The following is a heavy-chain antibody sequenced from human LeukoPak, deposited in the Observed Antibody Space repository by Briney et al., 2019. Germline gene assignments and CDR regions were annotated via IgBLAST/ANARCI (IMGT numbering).Heavy chain of an antibody. D-gene: IGHD6-19*01. CDR2: IYTSGSS. J-gene: IGHJ4*02. CDR3: AREFYSSGWETYYFDY. Sequence: SETLSLTCTVSGGSISSGSYYWSWIRQPAGKGLEWIGRIYTSGSSNYNPSLKSRVTISVDTSKNQFSLKLCSVTAADTAVYYCAREFYSSGWETYYFDYWGQGTLVTVSS. V-gene: IGHV4-61*02. CDR1: GGSISSGSYY.